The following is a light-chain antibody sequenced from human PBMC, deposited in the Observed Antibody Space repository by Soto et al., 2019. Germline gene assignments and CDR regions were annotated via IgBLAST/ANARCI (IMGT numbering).Light chain of an antibody. CDR1: QGISSW. CDR3: QQYNSYPIT. V-gene: IGKV1D-16*01. J-gene: IGKJ5*01. Sequence: DIQMTQSPSSLSASVGDRVTITGRASQGISSWLAWYQQKPEKAPKPLIYAASSLQSGVPSRFRGSGSGTDFTLTISRLQPEDFETYYCQQYNSYPITFGQGTRLEIK. CDR2: AAS.